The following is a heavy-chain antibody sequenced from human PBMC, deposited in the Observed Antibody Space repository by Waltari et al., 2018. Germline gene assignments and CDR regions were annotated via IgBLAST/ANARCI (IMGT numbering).Heavy chain of an antibody. CDR3: ARGAARDPPDY. D-gene: IGHD6-6*01. J-gene: IGHJ4*02. CDR1: GGSFSGYY. V-gene: IGHV4-34*01. Sequence: QVQLQQWGAGLLKPSEILSLTCAVYGGSFSGYYWSWIRQPPGKGLEWIGEINHSGSTNYNPSLKSRVTISVDTSKNQFSLKLSSVTAADTAVYYCARGAARDPPDYWGQGTLVTVSS. CDR2: INHSGST.